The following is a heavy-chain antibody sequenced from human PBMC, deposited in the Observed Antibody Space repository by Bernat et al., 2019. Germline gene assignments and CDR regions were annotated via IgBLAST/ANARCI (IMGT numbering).Heavy chain of an antibody. D-gene: IGHD6-13*01. CDR3: ARDPFSDSSSWYDAFDI. CDR1: GFTFSSYW. Sequence: EVQLVESGGGLVQPGGSPRLSCAASGFTFSSYWMSWVRQAPGKGLEWVANIKQDGSEKYYVDSVKGRFTISRDNAKNSLYLQMNSLRAEDTAVYYCARDPFSDSSSWYDAFDIWGQGTMVTVSS. J-gene: IGHJ3*02. V-gene: IGHV3-7*03. CDR2: IKQDGSEK.